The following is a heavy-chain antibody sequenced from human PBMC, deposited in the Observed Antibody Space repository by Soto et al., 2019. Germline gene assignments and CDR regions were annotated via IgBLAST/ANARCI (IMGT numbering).Heavy chain of an antibody. CDR2: IYYSGST. D-gene: IGHD3-3*01. CDR3: ARTLGITIFGVVTTYGMDV. V-gene: IGHV4-31*03. Sequence: SETLSLTCTVSGGSISSGGYYWSWIRQHPGKGLEWIGYIYYSGSTYYNPSLKSRVTISVDTSKNQFSLKLSSVTAADTAVYYCARTLGITIFGVVTTYGMDVWGQGTTVTVSS. CDR1: GGSISSGGYY. J-gene: IGHJ6*02.